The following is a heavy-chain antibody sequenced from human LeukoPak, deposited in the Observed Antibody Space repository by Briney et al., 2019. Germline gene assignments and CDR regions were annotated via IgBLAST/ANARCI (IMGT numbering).Heavy chain of an antibody. Sequence: GGPLRLSCAASGFTFSGSAMHWVRQASGKGLEWVGRIRSKANSYATIYVASVKGRFTISRDNSKNTLYLQMNSLRAEDTAVYYCAKGPNYDILTGWRKTHNAFDIWGQGTMVTVSS. V-gene: IGHV3-73*01. CDR3: AKGPNYDILTGWRKTHNAFDI. CDR1: GFTFSGSA. J-gene: IGHJ3*02. CDR2: IRSKANSYAT. D-gene: IGHD3-9*01.